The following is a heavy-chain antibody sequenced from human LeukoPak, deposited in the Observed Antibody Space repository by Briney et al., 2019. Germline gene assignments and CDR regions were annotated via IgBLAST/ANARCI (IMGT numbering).Heavy chain of an antibody. CDR1: GFTFNTAW. Sequence: GGSLTLSCAVSGFTFNTAWTAWLRQAPGKGLEYVGRIKSETDGGTTYYPAPVKGRFTISRDDSKNTLNLQMDGLKIGDTALYYCTADLRLWGQGTLVTVSS. J-gene: IGHJ1*01. CDR3: TADLRL. CDR2: IKSETDGGTT. V-gene: IGHV3-15*01. D-gene: IGHD3-16*01.